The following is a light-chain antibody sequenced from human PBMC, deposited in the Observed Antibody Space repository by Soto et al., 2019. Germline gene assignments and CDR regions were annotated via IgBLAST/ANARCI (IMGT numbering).Light chain of an antibody. CDR2: AAS. Sequence: DIQMTQSPSSLSASVGDRVTITCRASQSITSYLNWYQQKPGKAPQLLIYAASSLQSGVPSRFSGSVSGTDFTLTISSLQPEDFATYFCQQSYTTPWTFGQGTKVEVK. V-gene: IGKV1-39*01. CDR1: QSITSY. J-gene: IGKJ1*01. CDR3: QQSYTTPWT.